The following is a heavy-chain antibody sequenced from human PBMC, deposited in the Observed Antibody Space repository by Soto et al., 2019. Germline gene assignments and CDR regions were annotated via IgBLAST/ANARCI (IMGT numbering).Heavy chain of an antibody. Sequence: EVQLLESGGTLVQPGGSLRLSCAASGFTFSSYAMNWVRQAPGKGLEWVSTLSGTDGRTYYADSVQGRFTISRDNSKNTLYLQMHSLRAEDTAVYYCAKGWSSSWYEVVDYWGQGTLVTVSS. J-gene: IGHJ4*02. CDR2: LSGTDGRT. CDR1: GFTFSSYA. CDR3: AKGWSSSWYEVVDY. D-gene: IGHD6-13*01. V-gene: IGHV3-23*01.